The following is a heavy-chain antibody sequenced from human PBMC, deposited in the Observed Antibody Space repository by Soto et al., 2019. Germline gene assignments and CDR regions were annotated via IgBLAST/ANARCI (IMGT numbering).Heavy chain of an antibody. CDR2: ISLYSDGT. J-gene: IGHJ1*01. CDR3: ARVVADHGALYAP. V-gene: IGHV1-18*04. D-gene: IGHD3-16*01. CDR1: GNTFSNYG. Sequence: ASVKVSCKTSGNTFSNYGITWVRPAPGQPLEWLGWISLYSDGTNYAQKFQGRVSMTTDTSTTTAYMELRSLRSDDTAVYYCARVVADHGALYAPWSQGALVIGSS.